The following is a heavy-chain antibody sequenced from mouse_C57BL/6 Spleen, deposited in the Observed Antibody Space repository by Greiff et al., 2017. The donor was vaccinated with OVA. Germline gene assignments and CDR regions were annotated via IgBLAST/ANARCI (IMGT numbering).Heavy chain of an antibody. Sequence: VKLVESGPGLVAPSQSLSITCTVSGFSLTSYGVHWVRQPPGKGLEWLVVIWSDGSTTYNSALKSRLSISKDNSKSQVFLKMNSLQTDDTAMYYCASHYSSSLYAMDYWGQGTSVTVSS. CDR3: ASHYSSSLYAMDY. CDR1: GFSLTSYG. J-gene: IGHJ4*01. D-gene: IGHD1-1*01. V-gene: IGHV2-6*03. CDR2: IWSDGST.